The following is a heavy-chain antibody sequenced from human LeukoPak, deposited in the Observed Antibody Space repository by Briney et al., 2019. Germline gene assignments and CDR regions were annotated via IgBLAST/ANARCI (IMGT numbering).Heavy chain of an antibody. D-gene: IGHD6-13*01. J-gene: IGHJ4*02. Sequence: GGSLRLSCAASGFTFSDYYMTWIRQTPEKGLEWVAYISTDDRNTYYADSVKGRFTISRDNAKESLFLQMNSLRAEDTAVYFCSRGANPFSSSWYGDYWGQGTLVTVSS. V-gene: IGHV3-11*01. CDR1: GFTFSDYY. CDR3: SRGANPFSSSWYGDY. CDR2: ISTDDRNT.